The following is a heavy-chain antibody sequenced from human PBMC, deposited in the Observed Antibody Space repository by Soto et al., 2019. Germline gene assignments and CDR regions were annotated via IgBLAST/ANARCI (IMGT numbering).Heavy chain of an antibody. V-gene: IGHV1-18*01. Sequence: ASVKVSCKASGYTFTSYGISWVRQAPGQGLEWVGWISAYNGNTNYAQKLQGRVTMTTDTSTSTAYMELRSLRSDDTAVYYCARASEYQLLLSHVMDVWGQGTTVTVSS. J-gene: IGHJ6*02. CDR2: ISAYNGNT. D-gene: IGHD2-2*01. CDR1: GYTFTSYG. CDR3: ARASEYQLLLSHVMDV.